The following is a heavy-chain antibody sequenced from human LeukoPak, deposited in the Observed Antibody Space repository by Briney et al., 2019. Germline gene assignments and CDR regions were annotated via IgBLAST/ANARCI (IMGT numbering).Heavy chain of an antibody. J-gene: IGHJ4*02. Sequence: PGGSLRLSCAASGFTFSSYEMNWVRQAPGKGLEWVSYISSSGSTIYYADSVKGRFTISGDNAKNSLYLQMNSLRAEDTAVYYCARGVLAYYDILTGYLDYWGQGTLVTVSS. CDR1: GFTFSSYE. CDR2: ISSSGSTI. D-gene: IGHD3-9*01. V-gene: IGHV3-48*03. CDR3: ARGVLAYYDILTGYLDY.